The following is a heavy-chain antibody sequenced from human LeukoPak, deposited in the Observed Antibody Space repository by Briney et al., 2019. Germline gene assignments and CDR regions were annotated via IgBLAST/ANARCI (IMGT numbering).Heavy chain of an antibody. J-gene: IGHJ3*02. V-gene: IGHV3-7*03. CDR3: ASQYYYDSSGPPTLNAFDI. CDR1: GFTFSSYW. CDR2: IKQDGSEK. D-gene: IGHD3-22*01. Sequence: PGGSLRLSCAASGFTFSSYWMSWVRQAPGKGLEWVANIKQDGSEKYYVDSVKGRFTISRGNAKNSLYLQMNSLRAEDTAVYYCASQYYYDSSGPPTLNAFDIWGQGTMVTVSS.